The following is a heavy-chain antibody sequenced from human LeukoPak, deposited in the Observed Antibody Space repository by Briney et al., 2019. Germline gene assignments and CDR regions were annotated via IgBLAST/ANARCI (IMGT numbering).Heavy chain of an antibody. D-gene: IGHD6-13*01. CDR2: LNPDTGGT. CDR3: ARGVYSSSWYPVFSRRNWFDP. J-gene: IGHJ5*02. Sequence: VASVKVSCKASGYTFLDYYIHWVRQAPGQGLEWMGWLNPDTGGTNFAQKFQGRVTMTRNTSISTAYMELSSLRSEDTAVYYCARGVYSSSWYPVFSRRNWFDPWGQGTLVTVSS. CDR1: GYTFLDYY. V-gene: IGHV1-2*02.